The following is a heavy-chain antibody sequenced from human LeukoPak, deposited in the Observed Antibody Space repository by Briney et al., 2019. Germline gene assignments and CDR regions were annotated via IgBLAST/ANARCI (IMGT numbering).Heavy chain of an antibody. CDR3: ATRYPVTYCSSTSCPFDY. CDR1: GGSISSGGYY. CDR2: IYYSGST. V-gene: IGHV4-31*03. Sequence: SETLSLTCTVSGGSISSGGYYWSWIRQHPGKGLEWIGYIYYSGSTYYNPSLKSRVTISVDTSKNQFSLKLSSVTAADTAVYYCATRYPVTYCSSTSCPFDYWGQGTLVTVSS. J-gene: IGHJ4*02. D-gene: IGHD2-2*01.